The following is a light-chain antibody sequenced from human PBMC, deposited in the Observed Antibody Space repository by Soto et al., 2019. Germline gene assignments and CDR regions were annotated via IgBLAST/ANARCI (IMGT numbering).Light chain of an antibody. CDR1: QSVSNY. Sequence: EIVMTQSPATLSVSPGERATLSCRASQSVSNYLAWYQQKPGQAPRLPIYVASTRATGIPARFSGGGSETDFTLTISSLQSEDFAVYYCQQYHNWPPLTFGGGTKVEIK. J-gene: IGKJ4*01. CDR3: QQYHNWPPLT. CDR2: VAS. V-gene: IGKV3-15*01.